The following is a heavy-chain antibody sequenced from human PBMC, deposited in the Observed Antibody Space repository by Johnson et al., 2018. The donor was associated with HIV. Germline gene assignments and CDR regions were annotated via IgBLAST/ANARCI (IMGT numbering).Heavy chain of an antibody. V-gene: IGHV3-20*04. CDR1: GFTFDYYD. CDR3: AREAPQPSDAYDI. Sequence: VQLVESGGGVVHPGGSLRLSCAASGFTFDYYDMTWVRQAPGKGLEWVSGINWNGGATFYADSVKGRFTISRDNAKNSLYLQMNSLTAEDTAVYYCAREAPQPSDAYDIWGQGTMVTVSS. J-gene: IGHJ3*02. CDR2: INWNGGAT. D-gene: IGHD5-18*01.